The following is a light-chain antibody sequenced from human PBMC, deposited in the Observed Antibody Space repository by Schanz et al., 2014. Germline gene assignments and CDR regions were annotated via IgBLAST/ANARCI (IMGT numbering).Light chain of an antibody. Sequence: IQLTQSPSSLSASVGDRVTVTCRASQAINTYLAWYQQTPGKAPKLLIFGASTLQGGVPSRFSGSGSGTDFTLTITSLQPEDSATYYCQQYNSYWGFGQGTKVEIK. CDR1: QAINTY. J-gene: IGKJ1*01. CDR2: GAS. V-gene: IGKV1-9*01. CDR3: QQYNSYWG.